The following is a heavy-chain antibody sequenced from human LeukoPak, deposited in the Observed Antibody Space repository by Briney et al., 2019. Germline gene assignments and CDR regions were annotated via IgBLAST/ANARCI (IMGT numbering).Heavy chain of an antibody. D-gene: IGHD2-15*01. Sequence: ASVKVSCKASGYTFTSYAMHWVRQAPGQRLEWMGWINAGNGNTKYSQKFQGRVTITRDTSASTAYMELSSLRSEDTAVYYCARGRMVVAATPDWFDPWGQGTLVTASS. CDR2: INAGNGNT. V-gene: IGHV1-3*01. CDR1: GYTFTSYA. J-gene: IGHJ5*02. CDR3: ARGRMVVAATPDWFDP.